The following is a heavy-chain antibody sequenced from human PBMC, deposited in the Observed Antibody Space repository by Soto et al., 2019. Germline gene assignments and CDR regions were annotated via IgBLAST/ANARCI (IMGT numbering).Heavy chain of an antibody. V-gene: IGHV3-23*01. J-gene: IGHJ5*02. CDR3: AKDRSSAGTTVRFDP. CDR1: GFTYSGYA. D-gene: IGHD1-1*01. CDR2: ISGSGGNT. Sequence: EVQLLESGGGLVQPGGSLRLSCAASGFTYSGYAMSWVRQAPGKGLEWVSSISGSGGNTYYSDSVKGRFTISRDNSKNTMYLQMNSLRVKDKAIYYCAKDRSSAGTTVRFDPWGQGTLVTVSS.